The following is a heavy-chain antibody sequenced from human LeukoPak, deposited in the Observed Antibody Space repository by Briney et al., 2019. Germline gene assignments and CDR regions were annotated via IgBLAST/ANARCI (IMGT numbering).Heavy chain of an antibody. CDR3: ARDLSVGAFDI. J-gene: IGHJ3*02. CDR1: GFTVSSNY. D-gene: IGHD2/OR15-2a*01. V-gene: IGHV3-53*01. Sequence: GGSLRLSCAASGFTVSSNYMSWVRQAPGKGLEWVSVIYSGGSTYYADSVKGRFTISRDNSKNTLYLQMNSLRAEDTAVYYCARDLSVGAFDIWGQGTMVTVSS. CDR2: IYSGGST.